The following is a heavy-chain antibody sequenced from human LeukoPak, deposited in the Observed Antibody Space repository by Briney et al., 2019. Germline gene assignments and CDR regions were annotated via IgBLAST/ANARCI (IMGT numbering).Heavy chain of an antibody. J-gene: IGHJ3*02. Sequence: GGSLRLSCAASGFTFSSYSMNWVRQAPGKGLEWVSSISSSSSYIYYADSVKGRFTISRDNAKNSLYLQMNSLRAEDTAVYYCAKEDYDFWSAIGDAFDIWGQGTMVTVSS. D-gene: IGHD3-3*01. V-gene: IGHV3-21*01. CDR1: GFTFSSYS. CDR3: AKEDYDFWSAIGDAFDI. CDR2: ISSSSSYI.